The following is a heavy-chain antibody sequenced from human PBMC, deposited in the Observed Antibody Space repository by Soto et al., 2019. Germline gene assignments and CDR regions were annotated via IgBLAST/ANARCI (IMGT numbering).Heavy chain of an antibody. CDR3: ARGDCVGGTSYLLAGSFYSYMDV. V-gene: IGHV3-74*02. Sequence: EVQLVESGGGLVQPGGSLRLSCAASGFTFSNYWMYWVRQAPGKGLEWVSRINSDGSVSSYADSVKGRLTISRDNVKNTLYLQMDSLRAEDTAVYYCARGDCVGGTSYLLAGSFYSYMDVWGKGTTVTVFS. CDR2: INSDGSVS. D-gene: IGHD2-15*01. CDR1: GFTFSNYW. J-gene: IGHJ6*03.